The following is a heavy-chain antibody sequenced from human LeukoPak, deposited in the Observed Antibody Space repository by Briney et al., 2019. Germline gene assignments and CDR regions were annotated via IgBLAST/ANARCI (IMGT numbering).Heavy chain of an antibody. CDR1: GGSFSGYY. CDR2: INHSGST. Sequence: SETLSLTCAVYGGSFSGYYWSWIRQPPGKGLEWIGEINHSGSTNYNPSLKSRVTISVDTSKNQFSLKLSSVTAADTAVYYCARGVTLWFGEPPGWFDPWGQGTLVTVSS. J-gene: IGHJ5*02. D-gene: IGHD3-10*01. CDR3: ARGVTLWFGEPPGWFDP. V-gene: IGHV4-34*01.